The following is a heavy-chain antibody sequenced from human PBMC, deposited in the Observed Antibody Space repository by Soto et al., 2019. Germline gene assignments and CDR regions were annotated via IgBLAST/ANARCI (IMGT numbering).Heavy chain of an antibody. CDR2: IRAYNGNT. Sequence: QVQLVQSGAEVKKPGASVKVSCKASGYTFTSYGISWVRQAPGQGLEWMGWIRAYNGNTNYPQKLRGRVTMTTDTSTSTVYLELRSMRSDDTAVYYCAREGPPSLKWGQGNLVTVSS. CDR1: GYTFTSYG. CDR3: AREGPPSLK. J-gene: IGHJ4*02. D-gene: IGHD2-2*01. V-gene: IGHV1-18*01.